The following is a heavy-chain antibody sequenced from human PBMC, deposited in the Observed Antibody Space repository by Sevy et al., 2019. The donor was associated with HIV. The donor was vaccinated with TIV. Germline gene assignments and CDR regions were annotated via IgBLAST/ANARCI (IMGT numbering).Heavy chain of an antibody. J-gene: IGHJ4*02. V-gene: IGHV3-30*04. D-gene: IGHD3-16*01. CDR2: ISNDGNNK. Sequence: GGSLRLSCVASDFTVSYYGMHWVRQAPGKGLEWVADISNDGNNKRYTESVKGRFTVSRDNSKNTLYLELNSLRPEDTAIFYCARAPLYYDTSVYFDYWGQGTLVTVSS. CDR1: DFTVSYYG. CDR3: ARAPLYYDTSVYFDY.